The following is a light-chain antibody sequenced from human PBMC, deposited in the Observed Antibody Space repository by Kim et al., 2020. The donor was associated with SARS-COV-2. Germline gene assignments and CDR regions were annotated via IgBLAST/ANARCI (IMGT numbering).Light chain of an antibody. V-gene: IGKV3D-15*03. CDR2: GAS. CDR1: QSVSSN. Sequence: EIVMTQSPAPLSVSPGERATLSCRASQSVSSNLAWYQQKPGQAPRLLIYGASIRATGIPARFSGSGSGTEFTLTISILQSEDFGVYYCQKYNNWPGTFGQGNKLEI. CDR3: QKYNNWPGT. J-gene: IGKJ2*01.